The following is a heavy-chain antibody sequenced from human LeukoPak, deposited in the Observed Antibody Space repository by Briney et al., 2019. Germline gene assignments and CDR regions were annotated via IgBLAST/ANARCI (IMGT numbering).Heavy chain of an antibody. CDR1: GFTFRTYW. Sequence: GGSLRLSCAISGFTFRTYWMHWVRQVPGEGLVWVSRINEDGRITNYADSVRGRFTISRDNAKNTLYLQMNSLRAEDSAVYYCGRDLGGRSGYWGQGALVTVSS. CDR3: GRDLGGRSGY. CDR2: INEDGRIT. D-gene: IGHD1-26*01. J-gene: IGHJ4*02. V-gene: IGHV3-74*01.